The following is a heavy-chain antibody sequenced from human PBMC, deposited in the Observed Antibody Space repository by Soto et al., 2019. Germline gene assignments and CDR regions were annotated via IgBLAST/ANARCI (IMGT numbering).Heavy chain of an antibody. Sequence: GTLRLSCAASGFTLSSYAMHWVRQAPGKGLEWVAVISYDGSNKYYADSVKGRFTISRDNSKNTLYLQMNSLRAEDTAVYYCARGSTLYYDLWSGYYGPPDAFDIWGQGTMVTVSS. CDR1: GFTLSSYA. J-gene: IGHJ3*02. CDR3: ARGSTLYYDLWSGYYGPPDAFDI. CDR2: ISYDGSNK. D-gene: IGHD3-3*01. V-gene: IGHV3-30-3*01.